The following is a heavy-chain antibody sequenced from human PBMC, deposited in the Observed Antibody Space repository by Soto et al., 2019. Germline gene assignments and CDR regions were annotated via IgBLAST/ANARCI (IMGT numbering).Heavy chain of an antibody. Sequence: SETLSLTCAVSGYSISSGYYWGWIRQPPGKGLEWIGSIYDSGKTYYNPSLKSRVTISVDTSKNQFSLKLSSVTAADAAMYYCARDRYCTSSRCKGFDYWGQGTLVTVSS. D-gene: IGHD2-2*01. CDR1: GYSISSGYY. CDR3: ARDRYCTSSRCKGFDY. V-gene: IGHV4-38-2*02. J-gene: IGHJ4*02. CDR2: IYDSGKT.